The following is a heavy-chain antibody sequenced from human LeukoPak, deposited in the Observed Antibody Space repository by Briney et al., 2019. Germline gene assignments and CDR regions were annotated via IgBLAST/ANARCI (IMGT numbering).Heavy chain of an antibody. J-gene: IGHJ4*02. V-gene: IGHV7-4-1*02. CDR3: ARDPNHYYDSSGYYGDY. Sequence: ASVRVSCKASGYTFTNYAMNWVRQAPGQGLEWMGWINTNTGNPTYAQGLTGRFVFSLDTSVSTAYLQISSLKAEDTAVYYCARDPNHYYDSSGYYGDYWDQGTLVTVSS. CDR2: INTNTGNP. D-gene: IGHD3-22*01. CDR1: GYTFTNYA.